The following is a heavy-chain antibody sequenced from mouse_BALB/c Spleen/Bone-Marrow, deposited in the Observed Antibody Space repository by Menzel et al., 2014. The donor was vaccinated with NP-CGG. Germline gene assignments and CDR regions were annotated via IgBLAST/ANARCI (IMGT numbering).Heavy chain of an antibody. J-gene: IGHJ2*01. V-gene: IGHV14-3*02. D-gene: IGHD1-1*01. CDR1: GFNIKDTY. CDR3: TRSYGSSHFDY. CDR2: IDPANGDT. Sequence: EVQLQQSGAELVKPGASVKLSCTASGFNIKDTYMHWVKQRPEQGLEWIGRIDPANGDTKYDPKFQGKATITADTSSNTAYLQLSGLTSKDTAVYYRTRSYGSSHFDYWGQGTTLTVSS.